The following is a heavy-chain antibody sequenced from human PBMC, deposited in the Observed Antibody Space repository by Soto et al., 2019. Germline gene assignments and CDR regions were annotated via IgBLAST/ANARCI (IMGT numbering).Heavy chain of an antibody. D-gene: IGHD3-9*01. J-gene: IGHJ5*02. CDR3: ARLDRSDDILTGYPS. CDR2: ISAYNGNT. CDR1: GYTFTSYG. V-gene: IGHV1-18*04. Sequence: GASVKVSCKASGYTFTSYGISWVRQAPGQGLEWMGWISAYNGNTNYAQKLQGRVTMTTDTSTSTAYMELRSLRSDDTAVYYCARLDRSDDILTGYPSWGQGTLVTVS.